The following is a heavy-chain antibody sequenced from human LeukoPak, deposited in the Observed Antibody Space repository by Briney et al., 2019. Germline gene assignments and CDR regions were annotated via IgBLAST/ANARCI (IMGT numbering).Heavy chain of an antibody. CDR1: GFTFSSYS. J-gene: IGHJ4*02. V-gene: IGHV3-48*01. CDR2: IRSSSSTI. D-gene: IGHD3-10*01. CDR3: AREAPRLLWFGESINFDY. Sequence: PGGSLRLSCAASGFTFSSYSMNWVRQAPGKGLEWVSYIRSSSSTIYYADSVKGRFTISRDNAKNSLYLQMNSLRAEDTAVYYCAREAPRLLWFGESINFDYWGQGTLVTVSS.